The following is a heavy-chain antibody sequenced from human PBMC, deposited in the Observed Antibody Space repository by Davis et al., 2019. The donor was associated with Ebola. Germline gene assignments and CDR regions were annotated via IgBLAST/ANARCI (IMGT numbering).Heavy chain of an antibody. D-gene: IGHD2-2*02. CDR1: GGSFSGYY. CDR3: AREGIPTYCSSTSCYTERGPFDY. Sequence: PSETLSLTCAVYGGSFSGYYWSWIRQPPGKRLEWIGEINHSGSTYYNPSLKSRVTISVDTSKNQFSLKLSSVTAADTAVYYCAREGIPTYCSSTSCYTERGPFDYWGQGTLVTVSS. J-gene: IGHJ4*02. V-gene: IGHV4-34*01. CDR2: INHSGST.